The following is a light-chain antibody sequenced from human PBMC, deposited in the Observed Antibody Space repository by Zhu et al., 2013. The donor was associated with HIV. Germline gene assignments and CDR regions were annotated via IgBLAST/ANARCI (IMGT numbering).Light chain of an antibody. CDR1: SSDVGGYNY. CDR2: DVS. Sequence: QSALTQPRSVSGSPGQSVTISCTGTSSDVGGYNYVSWYQQHPGKAPKLMIYDVSKRPSGVPDRFSGSKSGNTASLTISGLQAEDEAEYFCCSYVQTHFVFGSGTDLTVL. V-gene: IGLV2-11*01. J-gene: IGLJ1*01. CDR3: CSYVQTHFV.